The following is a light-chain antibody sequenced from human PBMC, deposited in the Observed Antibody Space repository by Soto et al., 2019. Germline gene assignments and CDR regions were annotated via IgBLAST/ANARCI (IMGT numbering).Light chain of an antibody. CDR1: QSVGVS. CDR3: QQRSDWPPTLT. CDR2: DVS. J-gene: IGKJ1*01. V-gene: IGKV3-11*01. Sequence: EIVLAQSPGTLSLSPGDTATLSCRASQSVGVSLAWYQQKPGQPPRLLVYDVSNRATGIPARFSGSGSETDFTLTISTLDPEDFAVYYCQQRSDWPPTLTFGQGTKVEI.